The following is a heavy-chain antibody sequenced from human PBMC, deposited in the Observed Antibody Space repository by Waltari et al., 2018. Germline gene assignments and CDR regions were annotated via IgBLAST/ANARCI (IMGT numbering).Heavy chain of an antibody. D-gene: IGHD6-6*01. CDR2: INHSGST. CDR3: ARKSRSVAARPFDY. V-gene: IGHV4-34*01. J-gene: IGHJ4*02. CDR1: GGSFSGYY. Sequence: QVQLQQWGAGLLKPSETLSLTCAVYGGSFSGYYWSWIRQPPGKGLEWIGEINHSGSTNYNPSLKSRVTISVDTSKNQFSLKLSSVTAADTAVYYCARKSRSVAARPFDYWGQGTLVTVSS.